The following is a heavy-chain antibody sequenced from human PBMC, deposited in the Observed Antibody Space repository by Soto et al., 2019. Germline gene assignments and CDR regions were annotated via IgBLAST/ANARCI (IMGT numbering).Heavy chain of an antibody. CDR1: GGSVSSGSYY. CDR2: IYYSGST. D-gene: IGHD6-13*01. Sequence: KASETLSLTCTVSGGSVSSGSYYWSWIRQPPGKGLEWIGYIYYSGSTNYNPSLKSRVTISVDTSKNQFSLKLSSVTAADTAVYYCARGHPAAARPLDYWGQGTLVTVSS. CDR3: ARGHPAAARPLDY. J-gene: IGHJ4*02. V-gene: IGHV4-61*01.